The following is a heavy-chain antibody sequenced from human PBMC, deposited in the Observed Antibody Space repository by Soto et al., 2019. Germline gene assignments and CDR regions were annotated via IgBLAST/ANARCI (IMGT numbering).Heavy chain of an antibody. CDR1: GYTFTSFG. CDR2: VSAYNGNT. Sequence: QVHLVQSGAEVKKPGASVKVSCKASGYTFTSFGIGWVRQAPGQGLEWMGWVSAYNGNTNYAQNLQGRVPMTTDTSTSTAYMELRSLRSDDTAVYYCASRSSGAFDIWGQGTMVTVSS. D-gene: IGHD3-10*01. V-gene: IGHV1-18*01. CDR3: ASRSSGAFDI. J-gene: IGHJ3*02.